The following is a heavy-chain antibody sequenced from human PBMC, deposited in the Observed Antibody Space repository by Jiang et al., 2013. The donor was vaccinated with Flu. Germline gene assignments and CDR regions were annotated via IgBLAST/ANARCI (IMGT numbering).Heavy chain of an antibody. D-gene: IGHD6-19*01. CDR1: GGSISSYY. J-gene: IGHJ3*02. CDR3: ARILPGIAVAGDAFDI. CDR2: IYYSGST. V-gene: IGHV4-59*01. Sequence: LLKPSETLSLTCTVSGGSISSYYWSWIRQPPGKGLEWIGYIYYSGSTNYNPSLKSRVTISVDTSKNQFSLKLSSVTAADTAVYYCARILPGIAVAGDAFDIWGQGTMVTVSS.